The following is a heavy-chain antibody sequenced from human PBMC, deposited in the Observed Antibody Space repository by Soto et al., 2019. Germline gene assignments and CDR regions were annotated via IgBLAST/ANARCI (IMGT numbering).Heavy chain of an antibody. J-gene: IGHJ4*02. CDR3: ARYGDYFHWDY. CDR1: GFTLSDYY. D-gene: IGHD4-17*01. Sequence: GGSLRLSWAASGFTLSDYYMSWIRQAPGKGLEWVSYISSSSSYTNYADSVKGRFTISRDNAKNSLYLQMNSLRAEDTAVYYCARYGDYFHWDYWGQGTLVTVSS. CDR2: ISSSSSYT. V-gene: IGHV3-11*03.